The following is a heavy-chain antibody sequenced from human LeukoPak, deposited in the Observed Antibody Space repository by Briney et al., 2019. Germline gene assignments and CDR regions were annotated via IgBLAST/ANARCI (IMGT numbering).Heavy chain of an antibody. D-gene: IGHD3-16*01. V-gene: IGHV3-7*03. CDR1: GFTFSRHW. CDR3: ARGGGLDV. CDR2: IKHDGSEK. J-gene: IGHJ6*02. Sequence: GGSLRLSCAASGFTFSRHWMTWVRQAPGKGLEWVANIKHDGSEKNYVDSVKGRFTISRDNSKNTLYLQMSNLRAEDTAVYFCARGGGLDVWGQGATVTVSS.